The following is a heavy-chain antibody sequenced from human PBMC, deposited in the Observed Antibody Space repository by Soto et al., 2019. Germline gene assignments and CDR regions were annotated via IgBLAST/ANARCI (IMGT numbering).Heavy chain of an antibody. CDR3: AREDSIIIPAVSDF. V-gene: IGHV3-21*01. D-gene: IGHD2-2*01. CDR1: GSNFNNYG. CDR2: VSKSDYT. J-gene: IGHJ4*02. Sequence: PGGSLRLSCEVSGSNFNNYGINWVRQAPGKGLEWVSSVSKSDYTYYSDSVKGRFTISRDNAKNSVSLQMNTLRAEDTAVYYCAREDSIIIPAVSDFWGQGTLVTVSS.